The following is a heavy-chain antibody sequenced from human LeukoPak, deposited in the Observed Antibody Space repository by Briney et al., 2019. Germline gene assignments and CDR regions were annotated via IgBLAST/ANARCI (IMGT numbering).Heavy chain of an antibody. CDR1: GYTFTGYY. J-gene: IGHJ4*02. D-gene: IGHD3-22*01. V-gene: IGHV1-2*02. Sequence: ASVKVSCKASGYTFTGYYMHWVRQAPGQGLEWMGWINPNSGGTNYAQKFQGRVTISVDTSKNQFSLKLSSVTAADTAVYYCARTQTYYYDSSGPFDYWGQGTLVTVSS. CDR3: ARTQTYYYDSSGPFDY. CDR2: INPNSGGT.